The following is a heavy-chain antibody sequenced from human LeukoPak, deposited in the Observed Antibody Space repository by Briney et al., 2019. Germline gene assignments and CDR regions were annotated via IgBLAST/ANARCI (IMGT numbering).Heavy chain of an antibody. CDR3: AKRIGGIFDY. CDR1: GFTFSSYA. Sequence: GGSLRLSCAASGFTFSSYAMSWVRQAPGKGLEWVSAISGSCGSTYYADSVKGRFTISRDNSKNTLYLQMNSLRAEDTAVYYFAKRIGGIFDYWGQGTLVTVSS. J-gene: IGHJ4*02. V-gene: IGHV3-23*01. D-gene: IGHD2/OR15-2a*01. CDR2: ISGSCGST.